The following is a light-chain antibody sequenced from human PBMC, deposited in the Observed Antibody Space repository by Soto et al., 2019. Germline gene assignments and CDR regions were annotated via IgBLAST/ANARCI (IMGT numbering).Light chain of an antibody. J-gene: IGKJ5*01. V-gene: IGKV1-39*01. Sequence: DIQMTQSPSSLSASVGDRVTITCRASQSISIYLNWYQLKPGKAPNLLMYGASYLKSEVPTRFSCSVSGTVFSLNISSPHPEDVASCTCYQTYSVPETPFAQETRLEVK. CDR1: QSISIY. CDR3: YQTYSVPETP. CDR2: GAS.